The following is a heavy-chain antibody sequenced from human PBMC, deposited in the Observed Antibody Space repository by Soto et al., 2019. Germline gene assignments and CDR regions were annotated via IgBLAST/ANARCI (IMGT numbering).Heavy chain of an antibody. D-gene: IGHD3-3*01. Sequence: SETLSLTCTVSGGSISSGDYYWSWIRQPPGKGLEWIGYIYYSGSTYYNPSLKSRVTISVDTSKNQFSLKLSSVTAADTAVYYCARDSSRLRITILGSYGMDVWGQGTTVTVSS. V-gene: IGHV4-30-4*01. J-gene: IGHJ6*02. CDR1: GGSISSGDYY. CDR2: IYYSGST. CDR3: ARDSSRLRITILGSYGMDV.